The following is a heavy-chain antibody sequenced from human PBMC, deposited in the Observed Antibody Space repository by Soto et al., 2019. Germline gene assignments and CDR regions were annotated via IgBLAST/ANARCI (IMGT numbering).Heavy chain of an antibody. CDR1: GYAFTSYG. V-gene: IGHV1-18*04. CDR3: ARAGTGSYHSAY. Sequence: QVQLVQSGPEVKKPGASVRVSCMTSGYAFTSYGVNWVRQAPGQGLEWMGWIAPHSGRTTYLPKFQGRVTITADASTNTAYMELGSLSSDDTGIYFCARAGTGSYHSAYWGQGTVVTVSS. CDR2: IAPHSGRT. J-gene: IGHJ4*02. D-gene: IGHD3-10*01.